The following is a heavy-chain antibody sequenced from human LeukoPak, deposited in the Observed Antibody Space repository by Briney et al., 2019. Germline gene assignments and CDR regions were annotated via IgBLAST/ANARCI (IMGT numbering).Heavy chain of an antibody. J-gene: IGHJ5*02. V-gene: IGHV4-30-4*01. CDR1: GGSISSGDYY. CDR3: ARVTYYDSSGTYNWFDP. CDR2: IYYSGST. Sequence: SETLSLTCTVSGGSISSGDYYWSWIRQPPGKGLEWIGYIYYSGSTYYNPSLKSRVTISVDTSKNQFSLKLSSVTAADTAVYYCARVTYYDSSGTYNWFDPWGQGTLVTVSS. D-gene: IGHD3-22*01.